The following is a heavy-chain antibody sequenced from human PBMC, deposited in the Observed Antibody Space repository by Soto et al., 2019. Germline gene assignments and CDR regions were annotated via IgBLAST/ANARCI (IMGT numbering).Heavy chain of an antibody. CDR1: GYTFTSYY. J-gene: IGHJ6*02. Sequence: ASVKVSCKASGYTFTSYYIHWVRQAPGQGLEWMGIINPSGGSTSYAQKFQGRVTMTRDTSTSTVYMELSSLRSEDTAVYYCARDMRDYLYYYYYGMDVWGQGTTVTVSS. CDR2: INPSGGST. D-gene: IGHD2-2*01. CDR3: ARDMRDYLYYYYYGMDV. V-gene: IGHV1-46*01.